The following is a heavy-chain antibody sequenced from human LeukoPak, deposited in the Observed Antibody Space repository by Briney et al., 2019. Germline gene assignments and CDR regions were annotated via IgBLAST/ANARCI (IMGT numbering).Heavy chain of an antibody. CDR3: ARDTLGYCSGGSCYSFDY. J-gene: IGHJ4*02. CDR2: INSDGSST. Sequence: PGGSLRLSCAASGFTFSSYWMHWVRQAPGKGLVWVSRINSDGSSTSYADSVKGRFTISRDNAKNTLYLQMNSLRAEDTAVYYCARDTLGYCSGGSCYSFDYWGQGTLVTVSS. D-gene: IGHD2-15*01. V-gene: IGHV3-74*01. CDR1: GFTFSSYW.